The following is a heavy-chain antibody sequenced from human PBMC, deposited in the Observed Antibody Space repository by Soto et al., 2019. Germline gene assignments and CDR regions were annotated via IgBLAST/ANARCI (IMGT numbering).Heavy chain of an antibody. J-gene: IGHJ4*02. CDR3: ARSRIAVAAPFDY. CDR1: GFTFSSYA. V-gene: IGHV3-30-3*01. Sequence: QVQLVESGGGVVQPGRSLRLSCAASGFTFSSYAMHWVRQAPGKGLEWVAVISYDGSNKYYADSVKGRFTISRDNSKNTLYLQMNSLRAEDTAGYYCARSRIAVAAPFDYWGQGTLVTVSS. CDR2: ISYDGSNK. D-gene: IGHD6-19*01.